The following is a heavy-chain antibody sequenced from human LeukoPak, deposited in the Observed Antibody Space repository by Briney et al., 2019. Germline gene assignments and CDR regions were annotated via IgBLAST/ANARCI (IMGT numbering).Heavy chain of an antibody. Sequence: PGGSLRLSCAASGFTFSSYWMSWVRQAPGKGLEWVANIKQDGSEKYYVDSVKGRFTISRDSATNSLYLHMNSLRAEDTAVYYCATSLSGWGTYHYMDVWGKGTAVTISS. CDR2: IKQDGSEK. V-gene: IGHV3-7*01. CDR3: ATSLSGWGTYHYMDV. J-gene: IGHJ6*03. CDR1: GFTFSSYW. D-gene: IGHD6-19*01.